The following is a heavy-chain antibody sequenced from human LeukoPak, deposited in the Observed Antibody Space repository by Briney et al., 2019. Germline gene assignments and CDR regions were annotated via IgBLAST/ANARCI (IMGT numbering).Heavy chain of an antibody. CDR2: IIPILGIA. V-gene: IGHV1-69*04. CDR3: ARARLNDGGY. Sequence: WASVKVSCKASGGTFISYAISWVRQAPGQGLEWMGRIIPILGIANYAQKFQGRVTITADKSTSTAYMELSSLRSEDTAVCYCARARLNDGGYWGQGTLVTVSS. J-gene: IGHJ4*02. D-gene: IGHD1-1*01. CDR1: GGTFISYA.